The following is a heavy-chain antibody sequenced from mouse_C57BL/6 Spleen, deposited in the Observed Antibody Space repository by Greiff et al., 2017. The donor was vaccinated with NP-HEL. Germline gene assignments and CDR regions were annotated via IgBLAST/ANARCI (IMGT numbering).Heavy chain of an antibody. CDR2: ISSGGDYI. J-gene: IGHJ3*01. D-gene: IGHD2-4*01. Sequence: VQVVESGEGLVKPGGSLKLSCAASGFTFSSYAMSWVRQTPEKRLEWVAYISSGGDYIYYADTVKGRFTISRDNARNTLYLQMSSLKSEDTAMDYCTRGGGLEGFAYWGQGTLVTVSA. CDR3: TRGGGLEGFAY. CDR1: GFTFSSYA. V-gene: IGHV5-9-1*02.